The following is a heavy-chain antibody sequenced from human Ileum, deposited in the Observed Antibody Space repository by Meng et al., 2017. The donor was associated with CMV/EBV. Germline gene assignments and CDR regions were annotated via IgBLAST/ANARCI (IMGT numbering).Heavy chain of an antibody. CDR1: GIIFNTHG. J-gene: IGHJ4*02. CDR2: MGPDGGDK. CDR3: VGHQGGPREGVRLV. V-gene: IGHV3-30*02. D-gene: IGHD3-10*01. Sequence: SGIIFNTHGIHWLRQAPGKGLEWVAFMGPDGGDKYNGKIMKGRFIVSRDTSKSTVFLQLNSLRLEDTAVYYCVGHQGGPREGVRLVWGQGTLVTVSS.